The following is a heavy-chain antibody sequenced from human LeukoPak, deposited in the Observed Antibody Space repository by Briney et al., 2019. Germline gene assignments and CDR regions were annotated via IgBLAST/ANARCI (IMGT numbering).Heavy chain of an antibody. CDR3: AKGTGYYGSGSYDY. CDR1: GFTFDDYA. CDR2: ISWNSGSI. Sequence: RGRSLRLSCAASGFTFDDYAMHWVRQAPGKGLEWVSGISWNSGSIGYADSVKGRFTISRDNAKNSLYLQMNSLRAEDTALYYCAKGTGYYGSGSYDYWGQGTLVTVSS. V-gene: IGHV3-9*01. J-gene: IGHJ4*02. D-gene: IGHD3-10*01.